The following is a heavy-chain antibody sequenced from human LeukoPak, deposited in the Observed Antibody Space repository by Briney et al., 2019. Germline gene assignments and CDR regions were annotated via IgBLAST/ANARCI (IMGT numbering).Heavy chain of an antibody. CDR3: AKMVTPGPSSSWEPDDAFDI. CDR2: IYHSGST. D-gene: IGHD6-13*01. V-gene: IGHV4-4*02. CDR1: GGSISSSNW. Sequence: PSGTLSLTCAVSGGSISSSNWWSWVRQPPGKGLEWIGEIYHSGSTNYNPSLKSRVTISVDKSKNQFSLKLSSVTAADTALYYCAKMVTPGPSSSWEPDDAFDIWGQGTMVTVSS. J-gene: IGHJ3*02.